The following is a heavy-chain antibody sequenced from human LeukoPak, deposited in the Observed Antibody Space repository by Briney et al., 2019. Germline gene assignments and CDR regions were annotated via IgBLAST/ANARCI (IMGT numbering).Heavy chain of an antibody. V-gene: IGHV3-7*01. J-gene: IGHJ4*02. CDR1: GFTFSSYW. Sequence: GGSLRLSCAVSGFTFSSYWMTWVRQVPGKGLQWVANINQDGREKYCMDSMKGRLNISRDNTENSVFLQLTSLRPEDTGIYFCAKGRDYGDYWGQGTLVAVSS. CDR3: AKGRDYGDY. CDR2: INQDGREK.